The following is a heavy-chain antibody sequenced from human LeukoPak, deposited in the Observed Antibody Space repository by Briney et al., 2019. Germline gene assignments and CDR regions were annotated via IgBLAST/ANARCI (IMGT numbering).Heavy chain of an antibody. CDR1: GFTFSSYA. Sequence: PGGSLRLSCAASGFTFSSYAMSWVRQAPGKGLEGVSAISGSGGSTYYADSVKGRFTISRDNSKNTLYLQMNSLRAEDTAVYYCAKSIAVAGTGFDYWGQGTLVTVSS. J-gene: IGHJ4*02. CDR3: AKSIAVAGTGFDY. V-gene: IGHV3-23*01. D-gene: IGHD6-19*01. CDR2: ISGSGGST.